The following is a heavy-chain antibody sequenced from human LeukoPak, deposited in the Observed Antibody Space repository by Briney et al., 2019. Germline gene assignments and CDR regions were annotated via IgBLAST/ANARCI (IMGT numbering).Heavy chain of an antibody. CDR2: IYPGDSDS. D-gene: IGHD6-13*01. CDR3: ARRGPGYSSRTIDF. Sequence: GESLKISCRGSGYNFTTYWIGWVRQMPGKGLEWMGSIYPGDSDSSYSPSFQGQVSISADKSISTAYLQWTSLKASDTAMYYCARRGPGYSSRTIDFWGQGTLVTVSS. V-gene: IGHV5-51*01. J-gene: IGHJ4*02. CDR1: GYNFTTYW.